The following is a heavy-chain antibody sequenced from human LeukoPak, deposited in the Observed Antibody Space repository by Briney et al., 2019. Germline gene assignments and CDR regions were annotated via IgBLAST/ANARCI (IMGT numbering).Heavy chain of an antibody. CDR2: IWYDGSNK. Sequence: GGSLRLSCAASGFTFSSYGMHWVRQAPGKGLEWVAVIWYDGSNKYYADSVKGRFTISRDNSKNTLYLQMNSLRAEDTAVYYCARTSFYGGNSGMDVWGQGTTVNVSS. CDR1: GFTFSSYG. V-gene: IGHV3-33*01. D-gene: IGHD4-23*01. CDR3: ARTSFYGGNSGMDV. J-gene: IGHJ6*02.